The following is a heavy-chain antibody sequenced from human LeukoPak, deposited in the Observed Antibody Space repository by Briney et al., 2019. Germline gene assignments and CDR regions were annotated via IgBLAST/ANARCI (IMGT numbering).Heavy chain of an antibody. CDR2: IYRNGNT. Sequence: PSETLSLTCAVSGFFISSGYYWGWIRQPPGKGLGWIASIYRNGNTFYNPSLQSRVTISVDTSRNQISLQLGSATAADTAVYYCARAYSRTPGDYYFDSWGQGTVVTVSS. CDR1: GFFISSGYY. D-gene: IGHD4-11*01. CDR3: ARAYSRTPGDYYFDS. J-gene: IGHJ4*02. V-gene: IGHV4-38-2*01.